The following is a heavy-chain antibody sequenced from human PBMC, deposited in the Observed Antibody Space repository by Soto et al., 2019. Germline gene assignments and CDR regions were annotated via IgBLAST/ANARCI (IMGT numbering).Heavy chain of an antibody. CDR3: AKAQPPTVIAYYFDY. D-gene: IGHD4-4*01. V-gene: IGHV3-30*18. CDR2: ISYDGSNK. Sequence: GGSLRLSCAASGFTFSSYGMHWVRQAPGMGLEWVAVISYDGSNKYYADSVKGRFTISRDNSKNTLYLQMNSLRAEDTAVYYCAKAQPPTVIAYYFDYWGQGTLVTVSS. CDR1: GFTFSSYG. J-gene: IGHJ4*02.